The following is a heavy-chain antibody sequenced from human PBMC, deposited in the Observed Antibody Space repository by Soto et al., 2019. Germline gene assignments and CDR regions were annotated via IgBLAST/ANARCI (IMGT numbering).Heavy chain of an antibody. D-gene: IGHD5-12*01. V-gene: IGHV3-30*03. Sequence: QAQLVESGGGVVQPGRSLRLSCAASGFTFSSYGMHWVRQAPGTGLEGVAVISYDGGLQHYADSVKGRFTISRDNSKNMVLLQMTSLRAEDTAVYYCVSDRGYGHASVPYSWGQGTLVSVSS. CDR1: GFTFSSYG. CDR3: VSDRGYGHASVPYS. CDR2: ISYDGGLQ. J-gene: IGHJ4*02.